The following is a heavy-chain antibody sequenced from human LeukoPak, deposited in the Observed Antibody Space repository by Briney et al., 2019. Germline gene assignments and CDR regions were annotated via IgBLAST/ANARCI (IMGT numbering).Heavy chain of an antibody. Sequence: PGGSLRLSCAASGFTFSSYAMHWVRQVPGKGLEWVAVISYDGSNRYYADSVKGRFTISRDNSKNTLYLQMNSLRAEDTAVYYCARENPRRYSSGWYPYYYYGMDVWGQGTTVTVSS. CDR3: ARENPRRYSSGWYPYYYYGMDV. J-gene: IGHJ6*02. D-gene: IGHD6-19*01. V-gene: IGHV3-30-3*01. CDR2: ISYDGSNR. CDR1: GFTFSSYA.